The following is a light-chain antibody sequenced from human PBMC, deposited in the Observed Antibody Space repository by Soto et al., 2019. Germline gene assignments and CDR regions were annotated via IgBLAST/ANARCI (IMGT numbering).Light chain of an antibody. CDR1: SSNIGAGSD. CDR2: ANT. J-gene: IGLJ1*01. Sequence: QSVLTQPPSVSGAPGQRVTISCTGSSSNIGAGSDVHWYQQLPGTAPKLLIYANTNRPSGVPDRFSGSKSGTSASLAITGLQAEDEADYYCQSYDSSLSGYVFGTGTQLTVL. CDR3: QSYDSSLSGYV. V-gene: IGLV1-40*01.